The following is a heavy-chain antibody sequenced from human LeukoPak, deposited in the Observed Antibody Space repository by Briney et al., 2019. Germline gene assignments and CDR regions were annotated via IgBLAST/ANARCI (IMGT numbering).Heavy chain of an antibody. J-gene: IGHJ4*02. CDR1: GFTFSNYP. Sequence: GGSLRLSCAASGFTFSNYPMRGVRQAPGKGLEWVSAITTGGSRTYNADSVKGRFTISRDNSKNTLYLQMNRLRAEDTAVYYCAKGNTVTPDYWGQGTLVTVSS. CDR3: AKGNTVTPDY. D-gene: IGHD4-17*01. V-gene: IGHV3-23*01. CDR2: ITTGGSRT.